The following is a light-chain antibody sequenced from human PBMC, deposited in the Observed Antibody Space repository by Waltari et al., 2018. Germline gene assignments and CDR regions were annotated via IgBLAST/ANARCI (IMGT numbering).Light chain of an antibody. J-gene: IGLJ2*01. CDR1: SSYVGGYNY. Sequence: QSALTQPASVSGSPGQSVTISCPGTSSYVGGYNYVSWYQQHPGKAPKLMIYDVSNRPSGVPNRFSGSKSGNTASLTISGLQAEDEADYYCSSYAGSYSLVFGGGTKLTVL. V-gene: IGLV2-14*01. CDR2: DVS. CDR3: SSYAGSYSLV.